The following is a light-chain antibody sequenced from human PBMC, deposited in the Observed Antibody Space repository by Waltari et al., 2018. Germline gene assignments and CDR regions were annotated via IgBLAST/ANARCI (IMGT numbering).Light chain of an antibody. CDR1: QSVSSN. CDR3: QQYNNWNT. V-gene: IGKV3-15*01. Sequence: EIVMTQSPATLSVSPGERATLSCRASQSVSSNLAWYQQKPGQAPRLLIYGASTRATGIPARFSGSGSRTEFTLTISSLQSEDFAVYYCQQYNNWNTFGGGTKVEIK. CDR2: GAS. J-gene: IGKJ4*01.